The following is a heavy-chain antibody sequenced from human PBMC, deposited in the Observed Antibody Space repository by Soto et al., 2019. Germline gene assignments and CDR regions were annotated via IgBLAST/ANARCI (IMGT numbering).Heavy chain of an antibody. J-gene: IGHJ5*01. CDR3: ARSAGYCTDTSCEKGWFDS. D-gene: IGHD2-8*02. CDR2: ISSSSAYK. Sequence: VQLVESWGGLVKPGGSLRLSCEGSGFMFSSYNMNWVRQAPGRGLEWVSFISSSSAYKYYEDAVKGRFTISRDNDKNSVYLQMNSLRAEDAGLYYCARSAGYCTDTSCEKGWFDSWGQGTWVTVSS. CDR1: GFMFSSYN. V-gene: IGHV3-21*01.